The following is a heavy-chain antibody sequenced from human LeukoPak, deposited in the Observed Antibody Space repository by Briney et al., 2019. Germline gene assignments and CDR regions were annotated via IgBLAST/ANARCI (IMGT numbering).Heavy chain of an antibody. V-gene: IGHV1-69*01. D-gene: IGHD2-2*01. Sequence: GASVKVSCKASGGTFNSYAINWVRQAPGQGLEWMGGIIPIFGTANYAQKFQDRVTITADESTGTAYMELSSLRSEDTAIYYCASRLYCSNTRCRNFPFAYWGQGTLVTVSS. CDR3: ASRLYCSNTRCRNFPFAY. CDR1: GGTFNSYA. J-gene: IGHJ4*02. CDR2: IIPIFGTA.